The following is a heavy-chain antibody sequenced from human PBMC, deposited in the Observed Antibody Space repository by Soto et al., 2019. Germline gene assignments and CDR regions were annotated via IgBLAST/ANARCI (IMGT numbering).Heavy chain of an antibody. CDR2: IKSKTDGGTT. J-gene: IGHJ4*01. V-gene: IGHV3-15*07. CDR1: GFTFTNAG. Sequence: GGSLRLSCAASGFTFTNAGINWVRQAPGKGLEWVGRIKSKTDGGTTDYAEHVTGRFAISRDDSNNMVYLQMNSLKIEDTAVYYCTTDSYSTIIIVRFDYWGHGTLVTVSX. CDR3: TTDSYSTIIIVRFDY. D-gene: IGHD3-22*01.